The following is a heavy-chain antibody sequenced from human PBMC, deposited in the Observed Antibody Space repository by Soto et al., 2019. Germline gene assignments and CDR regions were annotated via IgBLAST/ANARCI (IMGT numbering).Heavy chain of an antibody. CDR1: AFTSRSCA. J-gene: IGHJ4*02. D-gene: IGHD1-26*01. CDR2: ISGSGANT. V-gene: IGHV3-23*01. CDR3: SIVDSGSYFLAAFDY. Sequence: GRSLRLSCAASAFTSRSCAMILVRQAPGKGMEWVSAISGSGANTYYADSVKGRFTISRDNSKNTLYLQVSSLRAEDTAVYYCSIVDSGSYFLAAFDYWTQRSL.